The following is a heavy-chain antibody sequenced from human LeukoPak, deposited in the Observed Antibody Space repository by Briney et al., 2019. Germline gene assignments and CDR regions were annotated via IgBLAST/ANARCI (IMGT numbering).Heavy chain of an antibody. D-gene: IGHD4-23*01. J-gene: IGHJ4*02. CDR2: IYYSGST. Sequence: PSETLSLTCTVSGGSISSYYWSWIRQPPGKGLEWIGSIYYSGSTYYNPSLKSRVTISVDTSKNQFSLKLSSVTAADTAVYYCARDVGRWYGYGGNLYYFDYWGQGTLVTVSS. CDR3: ARDVGRWYGYGGNLYYFDY. V-gene: IGHV4-59*12. CDR1: GGSISSYY.